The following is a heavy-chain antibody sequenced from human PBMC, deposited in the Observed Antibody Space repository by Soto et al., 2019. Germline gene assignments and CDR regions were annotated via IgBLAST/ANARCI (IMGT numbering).Heavy chain of an antibody. J-gene: IGHJ5*02. CDR3: ARVGVVVVPAAIWFDP. CDR1: GDSISSYY. V-gene: IGHV4-59*13. Sequence: SETLSLTCTVSGDSISSYYWSWIRQPPGKGLEWIGYISYTGSTNYNPSLKSRVTISVDTSKNQFSLKLSSVTAADTAVYYCARVGVVVVPAAIWFDPWGQGTLVTVSS. D-gene: IGHD2-2*01. CDR2: ISYTGST.